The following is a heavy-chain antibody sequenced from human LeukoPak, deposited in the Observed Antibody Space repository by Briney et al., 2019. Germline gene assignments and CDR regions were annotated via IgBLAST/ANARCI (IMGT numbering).Heavy chain of an antibody. J-gene: IGHJ5*02. Sequence: GASVKVSCKASGYTFTSYFMHWVRQAPGQGLEYMGIINPSGGSTSYAQKFQGRVTMTRDMSTSTVYMELSSLRSEDTAVYYCARDKFNCGGDCYSKEPDNWFDPWGQGTLVTVSS. CDR2: INPSGGST. V-gene: IGHV1-46*01. D-gene: IGHD2-21*02. CDR1: GYTFTSYF. CDR3: ARDKFNCGGDCYSKEPDNWFDP.